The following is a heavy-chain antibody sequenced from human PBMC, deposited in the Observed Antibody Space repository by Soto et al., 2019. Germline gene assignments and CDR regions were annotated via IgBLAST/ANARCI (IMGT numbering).Heavy chain of an antibody. V-gene: IGHV1-46*01. CDR3: ARYGYNEYYFDY. D-gene: IGHD5-12*01. CDR2: INPSGGST. J-gene: IGHJ4*02. Sequence: QVQLVQSGAEVKKPVASVKVSCKASGYTFSTYYMHWVRQAPGQGYEWMGIINPSGGSTTYAQKCQGRVTMTRGTSTTGAYMELSSLKSEDTAVYYCARYGYNEYYFDYWGQGTLVTVSS. CDR1: GYTFSTYY.